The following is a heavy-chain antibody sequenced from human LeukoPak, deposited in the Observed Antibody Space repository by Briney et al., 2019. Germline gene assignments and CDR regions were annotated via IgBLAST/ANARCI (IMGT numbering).Heavy chain of an antibody. V-gene: IGHV4-59*11. Sequence: PSETLSLTCTVSGGSISSHYWSWIRQPPGKGLEWIGYIYYSGSTNYNPSLKSRVTISVDTFKNQFSLKLSSVTAADTAVYYCARDPGGYNSLWGFDYWGQGTLVTVSS. CDR3: ARDPGGYNSLWGFDY. D-gene: IGHD5-24*01. J-gene: IGHJ4*02. CDR2: IYYSGST. CDR1: GGSISSHY.